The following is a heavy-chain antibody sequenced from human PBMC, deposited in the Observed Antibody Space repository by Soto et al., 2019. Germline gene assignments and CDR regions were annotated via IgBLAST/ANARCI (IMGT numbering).Heavy chain of an antibody. Sequence: APVKVSCKASGGSFCNFGNSCVRQAPGQGTEWMGAIVPVFGRQNYAQRFRGRVTSTADESTSTGYMELISLRSDDTAGYYCAREGSGYNFWGQGTQVTVSS. CDR1: GGSFCNFG. V-gene: IGHV1-69*13. CDR3: AREGSGYNF. D-gene: IGHD5-12*01. CDR2: IVPVFGRQ. J-gene: IGHJ4*02.